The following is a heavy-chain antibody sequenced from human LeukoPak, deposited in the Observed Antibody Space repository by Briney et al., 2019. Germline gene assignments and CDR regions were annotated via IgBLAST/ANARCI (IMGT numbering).Heavy chain of an antibody. CDR2: IYYSGST. CDR1: GGSISSGDYY. J-gene: IGHJ4*02. D-gene: IGHD3-22*01. V-gene: IGHV4-30-4*01. CDR3: AREVYYYDSSGD. Sequence: PSETLSHTCTDSGGSISSGDYYWSWIRQPPGKGLEWIGYIYYSGSTYYNPSLKSRVTISVDTSKNQFSLKLSSVTAADTAVYYCAREVYYYDSSGDWGQGTLVTVSS.